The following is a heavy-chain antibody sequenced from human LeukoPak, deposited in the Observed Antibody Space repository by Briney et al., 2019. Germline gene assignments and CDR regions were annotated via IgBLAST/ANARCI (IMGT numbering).Heavy chain of an antibody. CDR2: IYHSGST. CDR3: ARVLYSSSPYYYYYMDV. D-gene: IGHD6-6*01. CDR1: GYSIGSGYY. V-gene: IGHV4-38-2*02. Sequence: PSETLSLTCTVSGYSIGSGYYWGWIRQPPGKGLEWIGSIYHSGSTYYNPSLKSRVTISVDTSKNQFSLKLSSVTAADTAVYYCARVLYSSSPYYYYYMDVWGKGTTVTVSS. J-gene: IGHJ6*03.